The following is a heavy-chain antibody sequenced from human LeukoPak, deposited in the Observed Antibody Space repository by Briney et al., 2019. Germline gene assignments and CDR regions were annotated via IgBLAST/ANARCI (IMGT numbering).Heavy chain of an antibody. CDR2: ISGSGGST. D-gene: IGHD5-12*01. CDR3: AKDEGGYSGYGIIDY. CDR1: GFTFSSYA. Sequence: PGGSLRLSCAASGFTFSSYAMSWVRQAPGKGLEWVSAISGSGGSTYYADSVKGRFTISRDNSKNTLYLQMNSLRAEDTAVYYCAKDEGGYSGYGIIDYWGQGTLVTVSS. J-gene: IGHJ4*02. V-gene: IGHV3-23*01.